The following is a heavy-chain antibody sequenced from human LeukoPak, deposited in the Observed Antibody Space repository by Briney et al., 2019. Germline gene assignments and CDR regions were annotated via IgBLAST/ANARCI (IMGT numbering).Heavy chain of an antibody. V-gene: IGHV1-69*13. CDR3: ASNRIPRWGVGHNYYYMDV. J-gene: IGHJ6*03. D-gene: IGHD3-10*01. Sequence: SVKVSCKASGYTFTSYGISWVRQAPGQGLEWMGGIIPIFGTANYAQKFQGRVTITADESTSTAYMELSSLRSEDTAVYYCASNRIPRWGVGHNYYYMDVWGKGTTVTISS. CDR2: IIPIFGTA. CDR1: GYTFTSYG.